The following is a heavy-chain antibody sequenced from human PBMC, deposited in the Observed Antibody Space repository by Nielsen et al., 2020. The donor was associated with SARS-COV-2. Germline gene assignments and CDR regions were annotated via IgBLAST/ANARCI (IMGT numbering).Heavy chain of an antibody. CDR3: ANWGSWPATRYDY. CDR1: GFTFSSYA. V-gene: IGHV3-23*01. J-gene: IGHJ4*02. D-gene: IGHD6-6*01. Sequence: GESLKISCASSGFTFSSYAMSWVRQAPGKGLEWVSSISGRSTSLYYADSVRGRFTISRDNSKNTLYLQMNSLRAEDTAVYYCANWGSWPATRYDYWGQGTLVTVSS. CDR2: ISGRSTSL.